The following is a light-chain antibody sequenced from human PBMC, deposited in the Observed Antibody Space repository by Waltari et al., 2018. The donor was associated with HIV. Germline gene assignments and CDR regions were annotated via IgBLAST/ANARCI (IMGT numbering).Light chain of an antibody. CDR1: NY. CDR2: EVT. V-gene: IGLV2-8*01. J-gene: IGLJ2*01. CDR3: SSFVGTNKL. Sequence: NYVSWYQQHSDKPPKLIIFEVTKRPSGVPDRFSGSKSGNTASLFVSGLQPEDEATYFCSSFVGTNKLFGGGTKLTVL.